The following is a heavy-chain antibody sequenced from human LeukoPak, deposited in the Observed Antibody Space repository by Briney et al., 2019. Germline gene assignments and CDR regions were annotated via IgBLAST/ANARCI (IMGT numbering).Heavy chain of an antibody. CDR3: ARTAAVVPAAPLDY. Sequence: SETLSLTCTVSGGSISSGDYYWSWIRQPPGKGLEWIGYIYYSGSTYYNPSLKSRVTISVDTSKNQFSLKLSSVTAADTAVYYCARTAAVVPAAPLDYWGQGTLVTVSS. CDR1: GGSISSGDYY. CDR2: IYYSGST. V-gene: IGHV4-30-4*08. J-gene: IGHJ4*02. D-gene: IGHD2-2*01.